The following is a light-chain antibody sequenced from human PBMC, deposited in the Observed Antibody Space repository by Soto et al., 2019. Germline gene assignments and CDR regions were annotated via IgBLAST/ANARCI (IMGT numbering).Light chain of an antibody. Sequence: EIVLTQSPGTLSLSPGERATLSCRASQTVSSTYLGWYQQKPGQAPSLLIYGASSRATGIPDRFSASGSGTDFTLTISRLEPEDFAVYYCQQYGSSLMYTFGQGTKLEIK. CDR3: QQYGSSLMYT. CDR2: GAS. V-gene: IGKV3-20*01. CDR1: QTVSSTY. J-gene: IGKJ2*01.